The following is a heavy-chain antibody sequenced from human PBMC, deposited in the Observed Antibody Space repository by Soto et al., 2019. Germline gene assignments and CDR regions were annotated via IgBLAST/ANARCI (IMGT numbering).Heavy chain of an antibody. CDR3: VMVDNYVTPTPQDV. CDR2: ISPYTGNT. V-gene: IGHV1-18*01. D-gene: IGHD3-16*01. Sequence: QVQLVQSGDEVKKPGASVKVSCKASGYIFVNYGIAWVRQAPGQGLEWMGWISPYTGNTHSATKVQGRLTMTTDTSTSTGYMDRGRLTSDDTAVYYCVMVDNYVTPTPQDVWGQGTTVTVSS. J-gene: IGHJ6*02. CDR1: GYIFVNYG.